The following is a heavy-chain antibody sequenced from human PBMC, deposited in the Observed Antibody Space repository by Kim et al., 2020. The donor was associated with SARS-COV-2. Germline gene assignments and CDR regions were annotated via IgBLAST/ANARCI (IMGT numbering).Heavy chain of an antibody. Sequence: NPPLKSRVTMSVDTSKNQFSLKLSSVTAADTAVYYCARLACSSTSCHNFDYWGQGTLVTVSS. J-gene: IGHJ4*02. V-gene: IGHV4-59*10. D-gene: IGHD2-2*01. CDR3: ARLACSSTSCHNFDY.